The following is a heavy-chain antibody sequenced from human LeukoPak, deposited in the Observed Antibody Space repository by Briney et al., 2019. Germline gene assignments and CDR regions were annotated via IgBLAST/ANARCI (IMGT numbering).Heavy chain of an antibody. J-gene: IGHJ4*02. Sequence: GGSLRLSCAASGFNFRAAYMSWVRQAPGKGLEWVGRIKSKLDGGTTDYAAPVRGRFTISRDDSRNTLYLQMSGLRTEDTAVHYCTTDAGYDSRWYNYWGQGTLVTVAS. CDR3: TTDAGYDSRWYNY. V-gene: IGHV3-15*01. D-gene: IGHD6-13*01. CDR2: IKSKLDGGTT. CDR1: GFNFRAAY.